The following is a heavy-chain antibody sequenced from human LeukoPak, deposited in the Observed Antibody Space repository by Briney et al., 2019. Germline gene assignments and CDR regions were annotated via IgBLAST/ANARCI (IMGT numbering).Heavy chain of an antibody. CDR1: GYTFTSYG. CDR3: ARGGFSTYYDILTGYYPNDY. D-gene: IGHD3-9*01. Sequence: ASVKVSCKASGYTFTSYGISWVRQAPGQGLEWMGWINPNSGGTNYAQKFQGRVTMTRDTSISTAYMELSRLRSDDTAVYYCARGGFSTYYDILTGYYPNDYWGQGTLVTVSS. J-gene: IGHJ4*02. CDR2: INPNSGGT. V-gene: IGHV1-2*02.